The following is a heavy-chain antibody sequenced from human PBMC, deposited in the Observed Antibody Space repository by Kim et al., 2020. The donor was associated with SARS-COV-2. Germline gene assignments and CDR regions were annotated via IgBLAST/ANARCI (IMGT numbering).Heavy chain of an antibody. Sequence: TNYADSVKGRFTISRDNSKNTLYLQMNSLRAEDTAVYYCAKGPFTLTIAVDVWGQGTTVTVSS. J-gene: IGHJ6*02. D-gene: IGHD6-13*01. CDR3: AKGPFTLTIAVDV. V-gene: IGHV3-23*01. CDR2: T.